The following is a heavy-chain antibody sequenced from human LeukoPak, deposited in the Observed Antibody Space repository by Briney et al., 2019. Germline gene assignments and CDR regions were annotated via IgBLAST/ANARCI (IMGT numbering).Heavy chain of an antibody. CDR1: GFTVSGTY. D-gene: IGHD3-10*01. J-gene: IGHJ4*02. Sequence: PGGSLRLSCAASGFTVSGTYMSWVRQVPGEGLEWVSIIYAAGSTYYAESVKGRFTISRDNSKNTLYVQMNSLRAEDTAVYYCVKSVASGTYYNNDCWGQGTLVTVSS. V-gene: IGHV3-53*01. CDR3: VKSVASGTYYNNDC. CDR2: IYAAGST.